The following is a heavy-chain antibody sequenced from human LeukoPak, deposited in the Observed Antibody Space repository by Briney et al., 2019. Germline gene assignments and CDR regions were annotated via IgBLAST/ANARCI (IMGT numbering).Heavy chain of an antibody. D-gene: IGHD5-12*01. CDR1: GFTFSSYA. V-gene: IGHV3-30-3*01. J-gene: IGHJ6*02. CDR2: ISYDGSNK. Sequence: GGSLRLSCAASGFTFSSYAMHWVRQAPGKGLEWVAVISYDGSNKYYADSVKGRFTISRDNSKNTLYLQMNSLRAEDTAVYYCARDRDIVATISYYGMDVWGPGTTVTVSS. CDR3: ARDRDIVATISYYGMDV.